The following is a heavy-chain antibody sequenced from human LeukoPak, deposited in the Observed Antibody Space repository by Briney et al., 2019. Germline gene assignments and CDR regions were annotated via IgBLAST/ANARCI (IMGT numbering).Heavy chain of an antibody. D-gene: IGHD1-26*01. CDR1: GFTDSSNY. CDR2: IYSGGST. J-gene: IGHJ5*02. Sequence: GGSLRLSCAASGFTDSSNYMSWVRQAPGKGLEWVSVIYSGGSTYYADSVKGRFTISRDTSTNTLYLQMNSLRAEDTAVYYCARDQWGAGAGSDPWGQGTLVTVSS. V-gene: IGHV3-53*01. CDR3: ARDQWGAGAGSDP.